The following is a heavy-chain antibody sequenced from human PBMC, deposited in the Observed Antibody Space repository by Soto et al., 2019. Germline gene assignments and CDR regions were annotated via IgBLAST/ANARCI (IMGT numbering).Heavy chain of an antibody. V-gene: IGHV3-66*01. Sequence: GESLKISCAASGFTVSSNYMSWVRQAPGKGLEWVSIIYSGGSTYYADSVKGRFTISRDNSKNTLYLQMNSLRAEDTAVYYCARDLNYYGSGSYSSGYWGQGALVTVSS. CDR2: IYSGGST. J-gene: IGHJ4*02. CDR1: GFTVSSNY. CDR3: ARDLNYYGSGSYSSGY. D-gene: IGHD3-10*01.